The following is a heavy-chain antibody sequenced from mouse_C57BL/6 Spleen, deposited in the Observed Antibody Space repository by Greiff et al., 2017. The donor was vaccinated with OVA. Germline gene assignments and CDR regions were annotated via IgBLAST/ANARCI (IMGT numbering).Heavy chain of an antibody. CDR3: ASLTGPSYYFDY. D-gene: IGHD4-1*01. CDR1: GFNIKDYY. Sequence: EVKLVESGAELVKPGASVKLSCTASGFNIKDYYMHWVKQRTEQGLEWIGRIDPEDGETKYAPKFQGKATITADTSSNTAYLQLSSLTSEDTAVYYCASLTGPSYYFDYWGQGTTLTVSS. J-gene: IGHJ2*01. V-gene: IGHV14-2*01. CDR2: IDPEDGET.